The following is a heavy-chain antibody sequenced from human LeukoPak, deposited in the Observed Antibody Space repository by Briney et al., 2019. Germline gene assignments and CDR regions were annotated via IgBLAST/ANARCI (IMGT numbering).Heavy chain of an antibody. CDR3: ARVLESGYGGWFDP. CDR2: IYYSGST. D-gene: IGHD5-12*01. Sequence: SSETLSLTYTVSGVSISSYYWSWIRQPPGKGLEWIGYIYYSGSTNYNPSLKSRVTISVDTSKNQFSLKLSSVTAADTAVYYCARVLESGYGGWFDPWGQGTLVTVSS. J-gene: IGHJ5*02. CDR1: GVSISSYY. V-gene: IGHV4-59*01.